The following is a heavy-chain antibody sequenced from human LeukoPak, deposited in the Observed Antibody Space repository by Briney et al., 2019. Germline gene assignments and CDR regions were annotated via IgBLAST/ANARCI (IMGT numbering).Heavy chain of an antibody. D-gene: IGHD6-19*01. CDR2: ISGSGGST. J-gene: IGHJ4*02. Sequence: PGGSLRLSCAASGFTFTTYWMHWVRQAPGKGLEWVSAISGSGGSTYYADSVKGRFTISRDNSKNTLYLQMNSLRAEDTAVYYCAKEGRAVAGLPDYWGQGTLVTVSS. CDR3: AKEGRAVAGLPDY. CDR1: GFTFTTYW. V-gene: IGHV3-23*01.